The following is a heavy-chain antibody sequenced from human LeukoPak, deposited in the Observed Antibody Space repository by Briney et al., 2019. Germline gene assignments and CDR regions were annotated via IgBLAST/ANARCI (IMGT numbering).Heavy chain of an antibody. CDR2: IYSLGST. CDR1: GGSISNYY. D-gene: IGHD4-23*01. CDR3: AKGPTVGTPTAVDY. V-gene: IGHV4-4*07. J-gene: IGHJ4*02. Sequence: SETLSLTCTVSGGSISNYYWSWIRQPAGKGLEWIGRIYSLGSTNYNPSLKSRVTMSVDTSKNQFSLKVRSVTAADTAIYYCAKGPTVGTPTAVDYWGQGSLVTVSP.